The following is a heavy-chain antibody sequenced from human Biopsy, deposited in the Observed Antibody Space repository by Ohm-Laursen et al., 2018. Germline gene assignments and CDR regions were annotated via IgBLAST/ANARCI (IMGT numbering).Heavy chain of an antibody. D-gene: IGHD3-9*01. V-gene: IGHV1-46*01. J-gene: IGHJ6*02. Sequence: SVKVSCKASGYSFTKYYINWVRQAPGQGLEWMGIINPTGGTTSYTEKFQGRVTLTRDTSTGTVYLELNSLIYEDTALYYCARDETGSSVFGPYYYGMDVWGQGTTVTVSS. CDR1: GYSFTKYY. CDR3: ARDETGSSVFGPYYYGMDV. CDR2: INPTGGTT.